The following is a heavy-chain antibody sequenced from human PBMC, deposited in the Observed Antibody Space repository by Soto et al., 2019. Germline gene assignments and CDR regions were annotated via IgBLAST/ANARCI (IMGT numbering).Heavy chain of an antibody. J-gene: IGHJ6*02. CDR1: GDSVSSTGAA. CDR2: TYYRSKWYN. CDR3: GRARYNYGGSPYFGLDV. D-gene: IGHD4-17*01. Sequence: QVQLQQSGPGLVKPSQTLSITCDISGDSVSSTGAAWNWIRQSPSRGLEWLGRTYYRSKWYNDYADSVKSRIIINPDTSKNQLSLQLNSVTPEDTAVYYCGRARYNYGGSPYFGLDVWGQGTTVTVSS. V-gene: IGHV6-1*01.